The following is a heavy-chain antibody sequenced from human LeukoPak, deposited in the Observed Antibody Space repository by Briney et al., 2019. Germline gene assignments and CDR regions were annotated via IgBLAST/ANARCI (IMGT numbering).Heavy chain of an antibody. Sequence: SQTLSLTYAISGDSVSSKSVAWAWIRQSPSRGLEWLGRTYHRTKWHNDYAGSVKSRTTINPDTSKNQFSLQLKSVNSAHTGVYYCARMARGHSTGWSFFDFWGQGTLVTVSS. CDR1: GDSVSSKSVA. D-gene: IGHD6-19*01. V-gene: IGHV6-1*01. CDR3: ARMARGHSTGWSFFDF. J-gene: IGHJ4*02. CDR2: TYHRTKWHN.